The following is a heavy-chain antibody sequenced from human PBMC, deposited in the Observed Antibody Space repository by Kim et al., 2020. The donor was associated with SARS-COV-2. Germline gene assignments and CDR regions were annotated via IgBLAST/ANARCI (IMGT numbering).Heavy chain of an antibody. Sequence: GGSLRLSCAASGFTFSSYGMHWVRQAPGKGLEWVAVIWYDGSNKYYADSVKGRFTISRDNSKNTLYLQMNSLRAEDTAVYYCAKGLIWSGELSPGYYGMDVWGQGTTVTVSS. D-gene: IGHD3-10*01. V-gene: IGHV3-33*06. CDR2: IWYDGSNK. J-gene: IGHJ6*02. CDR1: GFTFSSYG. CDR3: AKGLIWSGELSPGYYGMDV.